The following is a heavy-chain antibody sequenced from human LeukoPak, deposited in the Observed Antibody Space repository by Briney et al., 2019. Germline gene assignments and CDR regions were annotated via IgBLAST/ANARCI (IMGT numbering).Heavy chain of an antibody. D-gene: IGHD3-16*01. V-gene: IGHV3-23*01. CDR3: AKAQQYAYIWGSTTLGVIDH. CDR2: ISGGGGTP. CDR1: GFTFSSYA. J-gene: IGHJ4*02. Sequence: GGSLRLSCAASGFTFSSYAMSWVRQAPGKGLEWVSTISGGGGTPYYADSVKGRLTISRDNAENSLSLQMNSLRTEDTALYYCAKAQQYAYIWGSTTLGVIDHWGQGILVTVSS.